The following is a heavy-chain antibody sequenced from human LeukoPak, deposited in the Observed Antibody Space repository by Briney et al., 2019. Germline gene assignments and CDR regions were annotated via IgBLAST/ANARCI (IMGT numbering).Heavy chain of an antibody. CDR2: ISGSGGST. V-gene: IGHV3-23*01. D-gene: IGHD3-10*01. J-gene: IGHJ4*02. Sequence: PGGSLRLSCAASGFTFSSYAMSWVRQAPGKGLEWVSAISGSGGSTYYADSVKGRFTISRDNSKNTLYLQMNSLRAEDTAVYYCAKVPPGDSGITKYYFDYWGQGTLVTVSS. CDR3: AKVPPGDSGITKYYFDY. CDR1: GFTFSSYA.